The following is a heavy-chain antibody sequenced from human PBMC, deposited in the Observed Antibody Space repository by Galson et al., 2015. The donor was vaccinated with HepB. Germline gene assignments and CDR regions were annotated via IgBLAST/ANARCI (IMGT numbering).Heavy chain of an antibody. D-gene: IGHD1-26*01. V-gene: IGHV4-39*01. CDR1: GGSISSGGYY. CDR3: AARSGSYNIYFHY. J-gene: IGHJ4*02. Sequence: SETLSLTCTVSGGSISSGGYYWGWIRQPPGKGLEWIGTFYYSGSTYYNPSLKSRVTIFVDTSKNQFSLKLSSVTAADTAVYYCAARSGSYNIYFHYWGQGTLVTVSS. CDR2: FYYSGST.